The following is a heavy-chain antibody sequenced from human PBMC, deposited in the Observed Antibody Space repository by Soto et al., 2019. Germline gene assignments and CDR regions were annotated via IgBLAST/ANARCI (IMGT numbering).Heavy chain of an antibody. CDR1: GDSVSSNSAA. CDR3: AREVIAAAGMVGWFVP. CDR2: TYYRSKWYN. D-gene: IGHD6-13*01. Sequence: SQTLSLTCAISGDSVSSNSAAWNWIRQSPSRGLEWLGRTYYRSKWYNDYAVSVKSRITINPDTSKNQFSLQLNSVTPEDTAVYYCAREVIAAAGMVGWFVPWCPGTLLTVST. V-gene: IGHV6-1*01. J-gene: IGHJ5*02.